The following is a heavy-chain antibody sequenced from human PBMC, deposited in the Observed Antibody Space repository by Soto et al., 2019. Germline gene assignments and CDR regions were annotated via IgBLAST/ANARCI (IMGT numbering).Heavy chain of an antibody. CDR3: VRAANWSRYDC. CDR1: GFTVSSNH. Sequence: EVQLVESGGGLVQPGGSLRLSCAASGFTVSSNHMSWVRQAPGKGLEWVSAIYPAGDTYYADSVTGRFSISRDNSKNTLYLQVNRLRAEDTAVYHCVRAANWSRYDCWGQGTLAIVSS. D-gene: IGHD1-1*01. V-gene: IGHV3-66*01. J-gene: IGHJ4*02. CDR2: IYPAGDT.